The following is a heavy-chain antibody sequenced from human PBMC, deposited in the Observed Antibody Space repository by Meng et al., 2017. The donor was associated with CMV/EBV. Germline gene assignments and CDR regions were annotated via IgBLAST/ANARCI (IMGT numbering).Heavy chain of an antibody. CDR1: GFTFRSYA. D-gene: IGHD2-2*01. Sequence: GGSLRLSCAASGFTFRSYAMTWVRQAPGKGLEWVSVIYSGGSTYYADSVKGRFTISRDNSKNTLYLQMNSLRAEDTAVYYCARPSEGYYYGMDVWGQGTTVTVSS. CDR3: ARPSEGYYYGMDV. J-gene: IGHJ6*02. V-gene: IGHV3-53*01. CDR2: IYSGGST.